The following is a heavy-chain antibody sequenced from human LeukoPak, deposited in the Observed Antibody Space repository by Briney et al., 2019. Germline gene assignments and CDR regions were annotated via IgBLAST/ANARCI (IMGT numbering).Heavy chain of an antibody. J-gene: IGHJ3*02. CDR1: GGSFSGYY. D-gene: IGHD2-15*01. CDR2: INHSGST. Sequence: SETLSLTCAVYGGSFSGYYWSWIRQPPGKGLEWIGEINHSGSTNYNPSLKSRVTISVDTSKNQFSLKLSSVTAADTAVYYCAREGYCSGGGCLDAFDIWGQGTMVTVSS. CDR3: AREGYCSGGGCLDAFDI. V-gene: IGHV4-34*01.